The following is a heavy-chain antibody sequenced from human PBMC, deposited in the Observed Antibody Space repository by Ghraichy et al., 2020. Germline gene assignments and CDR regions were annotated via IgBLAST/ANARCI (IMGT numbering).Heavy chain of an antibody. Sequence: LSLTCAASEFTFSIYGMHWVRQAPGKGLEWVAAISFDSSREYYADSVTGRFTISRDNSYNALYLQLHSLRAYDTAVYYCAKGLSYCSNGVCFSSGGLDVWGQGTTVTVSS. D-gene: IGHD2-8*01. CDR2: ISFDSSRE. J-gene: IGHJ6*02. CDR3: AKGLSYCSNGVCFSSGGLDV. CDR1: EFTFSIYG. V-gene: IGHV3-30*18.